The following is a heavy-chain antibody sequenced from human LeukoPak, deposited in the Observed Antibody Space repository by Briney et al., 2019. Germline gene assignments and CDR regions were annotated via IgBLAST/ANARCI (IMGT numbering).Heavy chain of an antibody. J-gene: IGHJ4*02. CDR2: ISHSGST. CDR1: GGSFSGYY. CDR3: ARDDALLGGTFFDY. V-gene: IGHV4-34*01. D-gene: IGHD3-16*01. Sequence: SETLSLTCAGYGGSFSGYYWSWIRQPPGKGLEGIGEISHSGSTMYTTSLKSRVTISLDTSKNQFSLKLSSVTAADTAVYYCARDDALLGGTFFDYWGQGTLVTVSS.